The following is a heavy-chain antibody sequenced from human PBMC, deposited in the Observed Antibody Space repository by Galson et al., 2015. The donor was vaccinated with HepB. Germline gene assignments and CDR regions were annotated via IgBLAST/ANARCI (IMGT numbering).Heavy chain of an antibody. V-gene: IGHV3-30-3*01. CDR1: GFTFSSYA. CDR3: ARDRYDSSGYLVY. J-gene: IGHJ4*02. Sequence: SLRLSCAASGFTFSSYAMHWVRQAPGKGLEWVAVISYDGSNKYYADSVKGRFTISRDNSKNTLYLQMNSLRAEDTAVYYCARDRYDSSGYLVYWGQGTLVTVSS. CDR2: ISYDGSNK. D-gene: IGHD3-22*01.